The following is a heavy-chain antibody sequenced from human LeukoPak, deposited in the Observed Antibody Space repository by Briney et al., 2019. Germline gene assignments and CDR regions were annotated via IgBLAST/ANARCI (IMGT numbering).Heavy chain of an antibody. D-gene: IGHD6-19*01. CDR3: TTSEQWLVQDY. V-gene: IGHV3-15*01. CDR2: IKSKTDGGTT. J-gene: IGHJ4*02. Sequence: GGSLRLSCAASGFTFSNTWMSWVRQAPGKGLEWVGRIKSKTDGGTTDYAAPVKGRFTISRDDSKNTLYLQMNSLKTEDTAVYYCTTSEQWLVQDYWGQGTLVTVSS. CDR1: GFTFSNTW.